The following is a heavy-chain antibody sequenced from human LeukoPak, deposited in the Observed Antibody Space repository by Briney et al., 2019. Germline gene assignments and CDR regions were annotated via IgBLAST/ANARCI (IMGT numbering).Heavy chain of an antibody. CDR1: GYTFTGYY. J-gene: IGHJ3*02. CDR3: ARVRDSSGYYLGAFDI. CDR2: INPNSGGT. D-gene: IGHD3-22*01. Sequence: GASVKVSCKASGYTFTGYYMHWVRQAPGQGLEWMGWINPNSGGTNYAQKFQGRVTMTRDTSISTAYMELSRLRSDDTAVYYCARVRDSSGYYLGAFDIWGQGTMVTVSS. V-gene: IGHV1-2*02.